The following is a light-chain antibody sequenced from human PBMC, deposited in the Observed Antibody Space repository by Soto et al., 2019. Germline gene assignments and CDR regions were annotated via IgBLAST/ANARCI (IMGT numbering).Light chain of an antibody. CDR3: LQHNSYPIT. CDR1: QSISSW. J-gene: IGKJ5*01. Sequence: LQMTQFPSTLACSLLDIGNNPFPASQSISSWLAWYQQKPGKAPKLLIYDASSLESGVPSRFSGSGSGTEFTLTISSLQPEDFATYYCLQHNSYPITFGQGTRLEIK. V-gene: IGKV1-5*01. CDR2: DAS.